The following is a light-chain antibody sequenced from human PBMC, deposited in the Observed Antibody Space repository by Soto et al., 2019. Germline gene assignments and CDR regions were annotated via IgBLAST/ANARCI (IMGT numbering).Light chain of an antibody. CDR3: QSYDSSLSGAM. J-gene: IGLJ3*02. CDR1: SSNIGAGYH. Sequence: QSVLTQPPSVSGAPGQRVTISCTGSSSNIGAGYHVHWYQQLPGTAPKLLIYGNSNRPSGVPDRFSGSKSGTSASLAITGLQAEYEADYYCQSYDSSLSGAMFGGGTKVTVL. CDR2: GNS. V-gene: IGLV1-40*01.